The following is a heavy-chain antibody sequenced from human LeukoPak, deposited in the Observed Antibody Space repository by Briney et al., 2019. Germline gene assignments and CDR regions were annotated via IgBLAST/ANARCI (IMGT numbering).Heavy chain of an antibody. D-gene: IGHD4-17*01. CDR2: MFPDGRT. Sequence: GGSLRLSCAASGGTTDDYGMSWVRQAPGKGLQWVSVMFPDGRTYYADSVKGRFTISRDLARNTLLLQMHSLRADDTAVHYCARTNPVYGDYDYWGQGTLVTVSS. CDR1: GGTTDDYG. V-gene: IGHV3-53*01. J-gene: IGHJ4*02. CDR3: ARTNPVYGDYDY.